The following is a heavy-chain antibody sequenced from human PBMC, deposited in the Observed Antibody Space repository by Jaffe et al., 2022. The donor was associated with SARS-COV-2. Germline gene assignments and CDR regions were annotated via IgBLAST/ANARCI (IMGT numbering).Heavy chain of an antibody. V-gene: IGHV3-74*03. Sequence: EIQLVESGGGVVQPGGSLRLSCVGSGVTFSNYWIHWVRQVPGNGLVWVSRINGDGSNPMYADSVRGRFTISRDNAKNTVYLHITSLRDEDTAVYYCGRDVFGGVGSWGQGTLVSVSS. J-gene: IGHJ5*02. D-gene: IGHD1-26*01. CDR1: GVTFSNYW. CDR3: GRDVFGGVGS. CDR2: INGDGSNP.